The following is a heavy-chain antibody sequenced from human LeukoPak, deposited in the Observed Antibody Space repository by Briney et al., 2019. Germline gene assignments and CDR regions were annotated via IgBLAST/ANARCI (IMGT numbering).Heavy chain of an antibody. CDR2: ISSSGSTI. J-gene: IGHJ4*02. V-gene: IGHV3-48*03. CDR3: TRGYCSSTSCHHFDY. Sequence: PGGSLRLSCTASGFTFGDYAMSWSRQAPGKWLEWGSYISSSGSTIYYADSVKGLFTISRDNAKNSLYLQMNSLRAEDTAVYYCTRGYCSSTSCHHFDYWGQGTLVTVSS. D-gene: IGHD2-2*01. CDR1: GFTFGDYA.